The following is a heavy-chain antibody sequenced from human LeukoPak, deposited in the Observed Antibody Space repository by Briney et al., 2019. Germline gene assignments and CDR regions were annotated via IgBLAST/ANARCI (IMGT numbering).Heavy chain of an antibody. D-gene: IGHD4-17*01. J-gene: IGHJ4*02. CDR3: ARDIGGLDGDGLDY. V-gene: IGHV3-74*01. Sequence: PGGSLRLSCAASGFTFSNYWMHWVRQAPGKGPVWVSRIKSDGSSTRFADSVQGRFTISRDNGKNTVYLQMNSLRAEDTAVYYCARDIGGLDGDGLDYRGQGPLVTVSS. CDR2: IKSDGSST. CDR1: GFTFSNYW.